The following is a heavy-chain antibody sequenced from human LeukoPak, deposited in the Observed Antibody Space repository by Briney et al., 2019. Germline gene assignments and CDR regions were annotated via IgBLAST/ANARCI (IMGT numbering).Heavy chain of an antibody. J-gene: IGHJ6*02. Sequence: ASVKVSCKSSGYTFTSYGISWVRQAPGQGLEWMGWISAYNGNTNYAQKLQGRVTMTTDTSTSTAYMELRSLRSDDTAVYYCARVSEYSSGWYFAYYYYGMDVWGQGTTVTVSS. V-gene: IGHV1-18*01. CDR2: ISAYNGNT. CDR3: ARVSEYSSGWYFAYYYYGMDV. CDR1: GYTFTSYG. D-gene: IGHD6-19*01.